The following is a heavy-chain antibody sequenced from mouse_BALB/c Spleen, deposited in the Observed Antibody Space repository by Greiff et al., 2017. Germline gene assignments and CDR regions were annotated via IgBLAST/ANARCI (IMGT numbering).Heavy chain of an antibody. CDR2: IHYSGST. Sequence: EVKLMESGPDLVKPSQSLSLTCTVTGYSITSGYSWNWIRQFPGNKLEWMGYIHYSGSTNYNPSLKSRISITRDTSKNQFFLQLNSVTTEDTATYYCARGGSRGFAYWGQGTLVTVSA. V-gene: IGHV3-1*02. J-gene: IGHJ3*01. CDR3: ARGGSRGFAY. CDR1: GYSITSGYS.